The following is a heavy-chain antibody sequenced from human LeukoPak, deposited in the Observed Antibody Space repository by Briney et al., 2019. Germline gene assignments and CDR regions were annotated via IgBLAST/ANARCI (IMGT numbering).Heavy chain of an antibody. Sequence: SETLSLTCTVSGGSISSNYWSWIRQPPGKGLEWIGYIYYSGSTNYNPSLKSRVTISVDTSKNQFSLKLSSVAAADTAVYYCARRYCSTTSCSGHNWFDPWGQGTLVTVSS. J-gene: IGHJ5*02. CDR1: GGSISSNY. CDR3: ARRYCSTTSCSGHNWFDP. CDR2: IYYSGST. V-gene: IGHV4-59*01. D-gene: IGHD2-2*01.